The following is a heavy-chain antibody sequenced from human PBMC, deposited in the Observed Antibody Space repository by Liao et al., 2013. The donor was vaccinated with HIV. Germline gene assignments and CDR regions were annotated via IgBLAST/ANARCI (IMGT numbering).Heavy chain of an antibody. Sequence: QVQLQQWGAGLLKPSETLSLTCAVYGGSFSGYYWSWIRQPPGKGLEWIGEINHSGSTNYNPSLKSRVTISVDTSKNQFSLKLSSVTAADTAVYYCARAQGFWSGYSLGYWGQGTLVTVSS. J-gene: IGHJ4*02. V-gene: IGHV4-34*01. CDR2: INHSGST. CDR3: ARAQGFWSGYSLGY. CDR1: GGSFSGYY. D-gene: IGHD3-3*01.